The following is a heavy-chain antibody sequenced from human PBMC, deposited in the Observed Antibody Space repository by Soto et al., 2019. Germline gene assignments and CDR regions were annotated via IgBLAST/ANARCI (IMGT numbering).Heavy chain of an antibody. CDR2: ISWNGGSS. CDR3: AKNIEGHGWGGGGV. D-gene: IGHD3-10*01. J-gene: IGHJ6*02. CDR1: GFSFGSYT. V-gene: IGHV3-43*01. Sequence: EEQLVESGGAVVQPGGSLRLSCEASGFSFGSYTMHWVRQAPGKGLEWVSLISWNGGSSFYADSVKGRFTISRDNSKDPPFLEMKKPRPEKSPLFYFAKNIEGHGWGGGGVWGHGTTVTVSS.